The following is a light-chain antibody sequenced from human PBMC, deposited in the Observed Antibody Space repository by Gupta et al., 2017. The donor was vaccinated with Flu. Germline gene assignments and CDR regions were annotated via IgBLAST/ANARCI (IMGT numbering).Light chain of an antibody. J-gene: IGKJ5*01. CDR1: QGIITN. CDR3: QQDNSYPHT. CDR2: DAS. V-gene: IGKV1-16*01. Sequence: PSSLSESVADRVTITCRASQGIITNLAWFQQKPGQAPKSLIHDASSVQSGVPARFSGSGSRTDFTLTISSLQPEDVATYYCQQDNSYPHTFGQGTRLDIK.